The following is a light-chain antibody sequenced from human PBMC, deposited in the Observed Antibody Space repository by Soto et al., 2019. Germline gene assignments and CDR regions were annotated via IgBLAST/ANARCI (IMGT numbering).Light chain of an antibody. Sequence: EIVLTQSPGTLSLSPGERATLSCRASQSVPNNNLAWYQQKPGRALRLLIDGASTRATGIPDRFSGSGSGTDFTLTISRLEPEDVAVYYCQQYEAVVTFGQGTKVDIK. CDR1: QSVPNNN. J-gene: IGKJ1*01. CDR3: QQYEAVVT. V-gene: IGKV3-20*01. CDR2: GAS.